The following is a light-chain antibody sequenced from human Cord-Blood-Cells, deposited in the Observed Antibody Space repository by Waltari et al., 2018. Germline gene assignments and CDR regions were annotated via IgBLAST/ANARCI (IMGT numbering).Light chain of an antibody. CDR3: CSYAGSSTWV. V-gene: IGLV2-23*01. J-gene: IGLJ3*02. CDR2: EGS. CDR1: SSDVGSYNL. Sequence: QSALTQPASVSGSPGQSITISCTGTSSDVGSYNLFSWYQQHPVKAPKLMIYEGSKRPSGVSNRFSGSKSGNTASLTSSGLQAEDEADYYCCSYAGSSTWVFGGGTKLTVL.